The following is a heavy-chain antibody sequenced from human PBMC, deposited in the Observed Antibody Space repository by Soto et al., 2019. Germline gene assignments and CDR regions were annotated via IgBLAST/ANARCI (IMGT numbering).Heavy chain of an antibody. CDR1: GGSFSTYS. V-gene: IGHV1-69*06. Sequence: QVQLVQSGAEVKKPGSSVKVSCKASGGSFSTYSISWVRQAPGQGLEWMGRIIPIFRSAHYTQKLQGRVTITADRSTSIVYMELSSLRSEDTAVYYCARDGISNSFDYWGQGTLVTVSS. CDR2: IIPIFRSA. CDR3: ARDGISNSFDY. D-gene: IGHD3-3*02. J-gene: IGHJ4*02.